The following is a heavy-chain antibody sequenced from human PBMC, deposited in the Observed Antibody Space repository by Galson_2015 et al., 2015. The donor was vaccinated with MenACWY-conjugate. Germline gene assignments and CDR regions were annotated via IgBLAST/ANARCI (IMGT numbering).Heavy chain of an antibody. D-gene: IGHD6-19*01. J-gene: IGHJ4*02. Sequence: SLRLSCAASGFIFNNYAMSWVRQAPGKGLEWVSAISGSGDNTYYADSVRGRFTISRDNSKNTLYLQMNSLRAEDTAIYYCAKDLGSSGWYFDYWGQGTLVTVSS. CDR1: GFIFNNYA. CDR3: AKDLGSSGWYFDY. V-gene: IGHV3-23*01. CDR2: ISGSGDNT.